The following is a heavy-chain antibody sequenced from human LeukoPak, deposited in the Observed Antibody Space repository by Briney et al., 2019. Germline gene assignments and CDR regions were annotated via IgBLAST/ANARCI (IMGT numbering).Heavy chain of an antibody. V-gene: IGHV5-51*01. Sequence: GESLKISCQDSGFTLTNYWIGWVRQMPGKGLEWMGIIHSTDSHAKYSPSFQGQVTISVDKSISTAYLQWRRLKASDTAMYYCAGARHGDFRWDYWGQGTLVTVSS. CDR1: GFTLTNYW. D-gene: IGHD4-17*01. J-gene: IGHJ4*02. CDR3: AGARHGDFRWDY. CDR2: IHSTDSHA.